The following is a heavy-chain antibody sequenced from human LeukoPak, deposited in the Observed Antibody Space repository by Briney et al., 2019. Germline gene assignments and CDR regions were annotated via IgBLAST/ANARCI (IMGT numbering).Heavy chain of an antibody. CDR2: IRYDGSNK. Sequence: PGGSLRLSCAASGFTFSSYGMHWVRQAPGKGLEWVAFIRYDGSNKYYADSVKGRFTISRDNSKNTLYLQMNSLRAEDTAVYYCAKDGGYCSSTSCYRDAFDIWGQGTMVTVSS. D-gene: IGHD2-2*03. J-gene: IGHJ3*02. V-gene: IGHV3-30*02. CDR1: GFTFSSYG. CDR3: AKDGGYCSSTSCYRDAFDI.